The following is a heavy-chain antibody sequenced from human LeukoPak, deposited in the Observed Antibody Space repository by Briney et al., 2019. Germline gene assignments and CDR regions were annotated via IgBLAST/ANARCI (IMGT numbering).Heavy chain of an antibody. Sequence: SETLSLTCAVYGGSFSGYYWSWIRQPPGKGLEWIGEINHSGSTNYNPSLKSRVTISVDTSKNQFSLKLSSVTAADTAVYYCARGQPSSSWSGVPYYYYYMNVWGKGTTVTISS. CDR3: ARGQPSSSWSGVPYYYYYMNV. V-gene: IGHV4-34*01. D-gene: IGHD6-13*01. CDR1: GGSFSGYY. CDR2: INHSGST. J-gene: IGHJ6*03.